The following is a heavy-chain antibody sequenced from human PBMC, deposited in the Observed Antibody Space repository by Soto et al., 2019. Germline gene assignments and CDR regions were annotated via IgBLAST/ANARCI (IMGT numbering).Heavy chain of an antibody. D-gene: IGHD2-8*01. J-gene: IGHJ4*02. CDR3: ARAQPDIVLMVYATFDH. Sequence: SETQCLTCTVSGGSIRSGDYYWSWIRQPPGKGLEWIGYIYYSGSTYYNPSLKSRVTISVDTSKNQFSLKLSSVTAADTAVYYCARAQPDIVLMVYATFDHWGQGTLVTVS. V-gene: IGHV4-30-4*01. CDR1: GGSIRSGDYY. CDR2: IYYSGST.